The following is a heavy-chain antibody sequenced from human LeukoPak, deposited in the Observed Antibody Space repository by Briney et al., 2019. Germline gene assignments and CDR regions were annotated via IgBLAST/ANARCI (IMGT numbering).Heavy chain of an antibody. Sequence: ASVKVSCKASGYTFTGYYMHWVRQPPGQGLEWMGRINPHSGGTDYAQKFQGRVTMTRDTAISTAYMELSRLRSDDTAVYYCARAKVGATPFDYWGQGTLVTVSS. D-gene: IGHD1-26*01. CDR3: ARAKVGATPFDY. CDR2: INPHSGGT. CDR1: GYTFTGYY. V-gene: IGHV1-2*06. J-gene: IGHJ4*02.